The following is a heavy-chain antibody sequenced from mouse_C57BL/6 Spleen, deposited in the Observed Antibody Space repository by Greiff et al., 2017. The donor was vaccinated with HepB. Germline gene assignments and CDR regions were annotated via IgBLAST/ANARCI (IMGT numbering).Heavy chain of an antibody. CDR3: ARDHLLLPFAY. J-gene: IGHJ3*01. CDR2: ISYDGSN. D-gene: IGHD1-1*01. V-gene: IGHV3-6*01. Sequence: EVQLVESGPGLVKPSQSLSLTCSVTGYSITSGYYWNWIRQFPGNKLEWMGYISYDGSNNYNPSLKNRISITRDTSKNQFFLKLNSVTTEDTATYYCARDHLLLPFAYWGQGTLVTVSA. CDR1: GYSITSGYY.